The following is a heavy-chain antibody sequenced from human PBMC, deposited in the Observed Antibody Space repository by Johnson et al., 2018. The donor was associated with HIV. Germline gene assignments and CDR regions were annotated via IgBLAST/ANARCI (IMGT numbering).Heavy chain of an antibody. V-gene: IGHV3-9*01. Sequence: VQLVESGGGLIQPGRSLRLSCAASGFPFDGSAINWVRQAPGKGLEWVPGISWKSGSVAYADSVKGRFTISRDNAKNSLYLQMNSLRAEDTALYYCAKDTAMVVVGALDIWGQGTMVTVSS. CDR3: AKDTAMVVVGALDI. CDR1: GFPFDGSA. CDR2: ISWKSGSV. J-gene: IGHJ3*02. D-gene: IGHD5-18*01.